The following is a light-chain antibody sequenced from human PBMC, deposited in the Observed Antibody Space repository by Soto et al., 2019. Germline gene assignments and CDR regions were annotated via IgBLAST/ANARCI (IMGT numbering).Light chain of an antibody. Sequence: QSVLTQPPSVSGAPGQRVTIPGPGGSSNIGAGYDVHWYQQLPGTAPKLLIYGNNNRPSGVPDRFSGSKSGTSASLAITGLQAEDEADYYCQSYDSSLSVVFGGGTKVTVL. CDR1: SSNIGAGYD. CDR3: QSYDSSLSVV. V-gene: IGLV1-40*01. J-gene: IGLJ2*01. CDR2: GNN.